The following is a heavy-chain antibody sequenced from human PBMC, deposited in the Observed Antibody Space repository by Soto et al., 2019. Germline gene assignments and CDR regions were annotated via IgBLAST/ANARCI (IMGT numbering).Heavy chain of an antibody. CDR2: IIPILGTA. J-gene: IGHJ6*02. Sequence: QVQLVQSGAEVKKPGSSVKVSCKASGGTFNNNAISWVRQAPGQGLEWMGGIIPILGTANYAQKFRGRVTITADESTSTGYMDLSSLRSEDTAVYYCARPYDSSDYYGGGMDVWGQGTMVTVSS. CDR1: GGTFNNNA. D-gene: IGHD3-22*01. CDR3: ARPYDSSDYYGGGMDV. V-gene: IGHV1-69*01.